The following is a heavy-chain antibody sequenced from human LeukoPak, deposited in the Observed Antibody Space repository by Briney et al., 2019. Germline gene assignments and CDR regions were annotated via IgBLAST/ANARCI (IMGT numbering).Heavy chain of an antibody. CDR3: ARRHRRRYYFDY. V-gene: IGHV4-59*08. CDR1: GGSISSYY. Sequence: SETLSLTCTVSGGSISSYYWSWIRQPPGKGLEWIGYIYYSGSTNYNPSLKSRVTISVDTSKNQFSLKLSSVTAADTAVYYCARRHRRRYYFDYWGQGTLVTVSS. D-gene: IGHD3-16*02. CDR2: IYYSGST. J-gene: IGHJ4*02.